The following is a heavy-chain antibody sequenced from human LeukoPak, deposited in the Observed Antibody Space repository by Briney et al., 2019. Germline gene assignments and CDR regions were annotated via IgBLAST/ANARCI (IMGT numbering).Heavy chain of an antibody. V-gene: IGHV1-46*01. CDR1: GYTFINHY. Sequence: ASVKVSCKASGYTFINHYMHWVRQAPGQGLEWMGIINPSGGSTSYAQKFQGRVTMTRDMSTSTVYMELSSLRSEDTAVYYCARDTIAAAGRWRPVGYWGQGTLATVSS. CDR2: INPSGGST. J-gene: IGHJ4*02. D-gene: IGHD6-13*01. CDR3: ARDTIAAAGRWRPVGY.